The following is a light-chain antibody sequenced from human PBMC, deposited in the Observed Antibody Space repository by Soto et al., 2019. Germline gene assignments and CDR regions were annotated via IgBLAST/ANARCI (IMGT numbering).Light chain of an antibody. Sequence: QSVLTQPPSVSGAPGQRVTISCTGSSSNIGAGYDVHWYQHLPGTGPKLLISGNINRPSGVPDRFSGSKSGTSASLAITGLQAEDVADYYCQSYDNALGLVFGGGTKLTVL. CDR2: GNI. J-gene: IGLJ2*01. CDR1: SSNIGAGYD. V-gene: IGLV1-40*01. CDR3: QSYDNALGLV.